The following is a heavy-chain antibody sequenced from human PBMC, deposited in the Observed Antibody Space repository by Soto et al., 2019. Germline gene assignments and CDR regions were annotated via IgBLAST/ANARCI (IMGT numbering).Heavy chain of an antibody. CDR1: GFTLSNYG. Sequence: EGHLLESGGGLGQPGGSLRLSCAASGFTLSNYGLHWVRQAPGKGLEWDSGIFGGDAPTYTDSVKGRFTISRDNSKNTLFLQMTSLRGEDTSIYPCAGGITVSGWRIWGQGTLVAVSS. CDR3: AGGITVSGWRI. J-gene: IGHJ4*02. CDR2: IFGGDAP. V-gene: IGHV3-23*01. D-gene: IGHD4-17*01.